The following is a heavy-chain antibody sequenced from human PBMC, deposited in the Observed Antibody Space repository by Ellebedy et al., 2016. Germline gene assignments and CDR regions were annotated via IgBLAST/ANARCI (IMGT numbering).Heavy chain of an antibody. V-gene: IGHV7-4-1*02. CDR3: ARAPRTTGTTWFDP. CDR2: INTNTGNP. CDR1: GGTFSTYG. D-gene: IGHD1-1*01. J-gene: IGHJ5*02. Sequence: ASVKVSCKASGGTFSTYGISWVRQAPGQGLEWMGWINTNTGNPTYAQGFTGRFVFSLDTSVSTAYLQISSLKAEDTAVYYCARAPRTTGTTWFDPWGQGTLVTVSS.